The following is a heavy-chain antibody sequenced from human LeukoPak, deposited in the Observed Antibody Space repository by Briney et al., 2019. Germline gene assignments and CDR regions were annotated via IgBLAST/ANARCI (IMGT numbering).Heavy chain of an antibody. Sequence: ASVKVSCKASGGTFSSYAISWVRRAPGQGLEWMGRIIPILGIANYAQKFQGRVTITADKSTSTAYMELSSLRSEDTAVYYCARDWSYYDSSGYYHYYFDYWGQGTLVTVSS. J-gene: IGHJ4*02. CDR1: GGTFSSYA. CDR2: IIPILGIA. V-gene: IGHV1-69*04. CDR3: ARDWSYYDSSGYYHYYFDY. D-gene: IGHD3-22*01.